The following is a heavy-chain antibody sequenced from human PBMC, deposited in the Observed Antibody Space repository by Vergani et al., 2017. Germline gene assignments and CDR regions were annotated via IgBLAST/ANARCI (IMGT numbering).Heavy chain of an antibody. CDR2: ISAYNGDT. V-gene: IGHV1-18*01. CDR1: GYTFTNYG. CDR3: ARGLYYYGMDV. Sequence: QVQLVQSGAEVKKPGASVKVSCKTSGYTFTNYGISWVRQAPGQGLEWMGWISAYNGDTKYAQKLQGRVTMTRDTSTSTGYMELRSLRSEDTAVYYCARGLYYYGMDVWGQGTTVTVSS. J-gene: IGHJ6*02.